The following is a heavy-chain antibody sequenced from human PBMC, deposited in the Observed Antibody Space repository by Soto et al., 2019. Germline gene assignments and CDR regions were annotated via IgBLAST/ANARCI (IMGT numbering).Heavy chain of an antibody. D-gene: IGHD2-15*01. Sequence: PSETLSLTCAVYGGSFSGYYWSWIRQPPGKGLEWIGEINHSGSTNYNPSLKSRVTISVDTSKNQFSLKLSSVTAADTAVYYCARGGGYCSGGSCSHLYYFDYWGQGTLVTVSS. CDR3: ARGGGYCSGGSCSHLYYFDY. CDR1: GGSFSGYY. V-gene: IGHV4-34*01. CDR2: INHSGST. J-gene: IGHJ4*02.